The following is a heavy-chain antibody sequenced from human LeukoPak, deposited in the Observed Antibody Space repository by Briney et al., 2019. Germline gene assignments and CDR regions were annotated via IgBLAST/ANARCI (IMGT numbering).Heavy chain of an antibody. CDR1: GFTFSSYA. J-gene: IGHJ4*02. CDR2: ISYDGSNK. D-gene: IGHD6-13*01. CDR3: ARDLSSRIAAARWGGAIDY. Sequence: QPGRSLRLSCAASGFTFSSYAMHWVRQAPGKGLEWVAVISYDGSNKYYADSVKGRFTISRDNSKNTLYLQMNSLRAEDTAVYYCARDLSSRIAAARWGGAIDYWGQGTLVTVSS. V-gene: IGHV3-30-3*01.